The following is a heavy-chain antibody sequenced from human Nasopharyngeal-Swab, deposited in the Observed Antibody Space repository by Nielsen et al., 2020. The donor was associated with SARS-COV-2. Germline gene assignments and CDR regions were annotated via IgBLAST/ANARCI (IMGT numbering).Heavy chain of an antibody. V-gene: IGHV4-30-2*01. CDR1: GGSISSGGYS. CDR3: ARQTQLLAFDI. J-gene: IGHJ3*02. CDR2: IYHSGST. Sequence: SETLSLTCAVSGGSISSGGYSWGWIRQPPGKGLEWIGYIYHSGSTYYNPSLKSRVTISVDRSKNQFSLKLSSVTAADTAVYYCARQTQLLAFDIWGQGTVVTVSS. D-gene: IGHD1-7*01.